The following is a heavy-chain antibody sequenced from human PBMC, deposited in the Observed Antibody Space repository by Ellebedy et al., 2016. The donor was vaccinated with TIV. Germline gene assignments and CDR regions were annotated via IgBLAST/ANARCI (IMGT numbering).Heavy chain of an antibody. J-gene: IGHJ4*02. Sequence: GESLKISCAASGFTFSRFWMAWVRPAPGKGLEWVATINQGGSETYYVDSVKGRFTISRDNSKNSLYLQMNSLRADDTALYYCASAARGSGAYESFWGQGTLVTVSS. V-gene: IGHV3-7*01. CDR2: INQGGSET. CDR1: GFTFSRFW. D-gene: IGHD5-12*01. CDR3: ASAARGSGAYESF.